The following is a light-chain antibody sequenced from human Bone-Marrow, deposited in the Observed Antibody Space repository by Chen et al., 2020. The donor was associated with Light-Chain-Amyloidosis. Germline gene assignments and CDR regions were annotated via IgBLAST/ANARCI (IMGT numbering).Light chain of an antibody. CDR2: GSS. CDR1: QTISSNY. CDR3: QQYGTSPLT. Sequence: EIVLTQSPGTLSLSPGEGANLSCRASQTISSNYLTWYQQKFGQAPRLLIYGSSSRATGIPDRFTVSGSETDFTLTINRLEPEDFAMYYCQQYGTSPLTFGGGTKVEIK. J-gene: IGKJ4*01. V-gene: IGKV3-20*01.